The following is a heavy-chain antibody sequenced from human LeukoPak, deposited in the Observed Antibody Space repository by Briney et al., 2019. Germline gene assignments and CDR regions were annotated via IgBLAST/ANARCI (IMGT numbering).Heavy chain of an antibody. CDR1: GFTFSSYW. D-gene: IGHD2-15*01. CDR3: ASHRSATFDI. Sequence: GGSLRLSCAASGFTFSSYWMTWVRQAPGKGLEGMANIKHDGSETYSVDSVKGRFAISRDNAKNSLYLQMDSLRAEDTAVYYCASHRSATFDIWGQGTVVTVSS. V-gene: IGHV3-7*05. J-gene: IGHJ3*02. CDR2: IKHDGSET.